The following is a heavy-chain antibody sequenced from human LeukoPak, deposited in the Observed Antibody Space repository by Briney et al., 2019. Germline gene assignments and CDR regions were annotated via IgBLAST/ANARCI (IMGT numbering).Heavy chain of an antibody. D-gene: IGHD6-19*01. V-gene: IGHV3-23*01. CDR1: GFAFSVYA. J-gene: IGHJ5*01. CDR3: AKPISGGLAVTADWFHP. CDR2: INANSGTT. Sequence: GGSLRLSCSASGFAFSVYAMSWLRQPPGKGLEWVSTINANSGTTSYAASVRGRFTISRDNSKNTLYLQLNTPRADDTATYYCAKPISGGLAVTADWFHPWGQGTLVVVSS.